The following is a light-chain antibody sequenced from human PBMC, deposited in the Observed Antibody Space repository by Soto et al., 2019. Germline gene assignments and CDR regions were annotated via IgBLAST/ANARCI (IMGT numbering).Light chain of an antibody. CDR2: AAI. CDR1: QDIDSW. Sequence: DIQMTQSPSSVSASIGDRVTITCRASQDIDSWLAWFQQKPGEAPRLLIYAAISLHSGVPSRFSVAGSGTDFSLTISSLQPEDFATYFCQQGNSFPLPFGGGTNVEIK. CDR3: QQGNSFPLP. J-gene: IGKJ4*01. V-gene: IGKV1-12*01.